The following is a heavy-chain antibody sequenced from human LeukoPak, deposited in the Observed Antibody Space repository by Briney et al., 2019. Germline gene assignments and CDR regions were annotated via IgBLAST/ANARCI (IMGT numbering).Heavy chain of an antibody. CDR3: AKEGVTIFGVTPHYYYYMDV. CDR1: GFTFSSYG. J-gene: IGHJ6*03. Sequence: GGSLRLSCAASGFTFSSYGMHWVRQAPGKGLAWVAVISYDDSNKYYEDSVKGRFTISRDNSKNTLYLQMNSLRAEDTAVYYCAKEGVTIFGVTPHYYYYMDVWGKGTTVTVSS. D-gene: IGHD3-3*01. V-gene: IGHV3-30*18. CDR2: ISYDDSNK.